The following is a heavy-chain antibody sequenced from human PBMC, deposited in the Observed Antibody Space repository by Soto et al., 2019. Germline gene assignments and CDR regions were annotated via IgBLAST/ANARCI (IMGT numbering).Heavy chain of an antibody. CDR1: GGSISSGDYY. Sequence: SETLSLTCTVSGGSISSGDYYWSWIRQPPGKGLEWIGYIYYSGSTYYNPSLKSRVTISVDTSKNQFSLKLSSVTAADTAVYYCARDVSLAFDYWGQGTLVTVCS. CDR3: ARDVSLAFDY. D-gene: IGHD2-21*01. CDR2: IYYSGST. J-gene: IGHJ4*02. V-gene: IGHV4-30-4*01.